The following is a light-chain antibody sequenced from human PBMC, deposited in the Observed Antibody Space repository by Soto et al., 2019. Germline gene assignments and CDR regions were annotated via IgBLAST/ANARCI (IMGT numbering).Light chain of an antibody. CDR1: QSFSRN. J-gene: IGKJ1*01. Sequence: DIVMTQSPATLSVSPWERATLFCRASQSFSRNLACHQQKPGQAPRLLIYGVSTRATGVTSRFSGSVSGTEFTLTISSLQSEHFAVYYCQQYYYWPPWTFGQGTKVEIK. V-gene: IGKV3-15*01. CDR3: QQYYYWPPWT. CDR2: GVS.